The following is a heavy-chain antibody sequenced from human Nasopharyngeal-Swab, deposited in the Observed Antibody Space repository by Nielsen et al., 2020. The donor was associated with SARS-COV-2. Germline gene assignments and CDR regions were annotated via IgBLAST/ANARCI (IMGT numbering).Heavy chain of an antibody. CDR3: ARLAVLDQLRATLFDY. J-gene: IGHJ4*02. V-gene: IGHV1-69*13. Sequence: SVKVSCKASGGTFSSYAISWVRQAPGQGLEWMGGIIPIFGTANYAQKFQGRVTITADESTSTAYMELSSLRSEDTAVCYCARLAVLDQLRATLFDYWGQGTLVTVSS. D-gene: IGHD2-2*01. CDR2: IIPIFGTA. CDR1: GGTFSSYA.